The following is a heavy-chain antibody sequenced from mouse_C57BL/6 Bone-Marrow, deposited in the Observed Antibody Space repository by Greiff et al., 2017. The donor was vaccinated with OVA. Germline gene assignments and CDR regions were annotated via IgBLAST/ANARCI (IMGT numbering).Heavy chain of an antibody. CDR2: IYPGGGYT. D-gene: IGHD3-2*02. Sequence: VQLQQSGAELVRPGTSVKMSCKASGYTFTNYWIGWAKQRPGHGLEWIGDIYPGGGYTNYNEKFKGKATLTADKSSSTAYMQFSSLTSEDSAIYYCARGSDSSGYYAMDYWGQGTSVTVSS. J-gene: IGHJ4*01. CDR3: ARGSDSSGYYAMDY. V-gene: IGHV1-63*01. CDR1: GYTFTNYW.